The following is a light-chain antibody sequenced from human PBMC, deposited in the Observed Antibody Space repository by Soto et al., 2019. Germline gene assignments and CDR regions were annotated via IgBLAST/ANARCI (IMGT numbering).Light chain of an antibody. CDR1: SSDVGGYNY. Sequence: QSALTQPASVSGCPGQSITISCTGTSSDVGGYNYVSWYQQHPGKAPKLMIYDVSNRPSGVSNRFSGSKSGNMASLTISGLQPEDEADYYCNSYTSSGTGVFGTGTKVTVL. J-gene: IGLJ1*01. CDR3: NSYTSSGTGV. CDR2: DVS. V-gene: IGLV2-14*01.